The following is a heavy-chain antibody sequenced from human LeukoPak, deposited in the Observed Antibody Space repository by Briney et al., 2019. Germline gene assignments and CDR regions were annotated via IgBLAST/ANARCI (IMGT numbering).Heavy chain of an antibody. Sequence: GSLRLSCAASGFTFSSYWMSWVRQPPGKGLEWIGSIYYSGSTYYNPSLKSRVTISVDTSKNQFSLKLSSVTAADTAVYYCASRPRSYCSGGSCYPGPDDYWGQGTLVTVSS. CDR2: IYYSGST. CDR3: ASRPRSYCSGGSCYPGPDDY. J-gene: IGHJ4*02. CDR1: GFTFSSYW. V-gene: IGHV4-39*01. D-gene: IGHD2-15*01.